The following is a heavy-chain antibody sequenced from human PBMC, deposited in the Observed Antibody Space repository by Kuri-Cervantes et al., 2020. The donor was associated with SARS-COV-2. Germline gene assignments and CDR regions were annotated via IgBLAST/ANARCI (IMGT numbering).Heavy chain of an antibody. CDR2: IYHTGKS. J-gene: IGHJ4*02. V-gene: IGHV4-59*01. Sequence: GSLRLSCTVSYASMTSFYWSWIRQSPGRGLEWIGYIYHTGKSNYSPSLESRVSMSMAASESRFYLTLTSVTAADTAIYYCASGNDFSLDYWGQGNLVTVSS. CDR3: ASGNDFSLDY. D-gene: IGHD1-1*01. CDR1: YASMTSFY.